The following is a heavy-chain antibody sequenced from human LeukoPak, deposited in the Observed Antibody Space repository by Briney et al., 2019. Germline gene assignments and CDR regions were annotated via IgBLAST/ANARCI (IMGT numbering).Heavy chain of an antibody. J-gene: IGHJ5*02. D-gene: IGHD2-2*01. CDR1: GGTFSTYA. Sequence: SVKVSCKASGGTFSTYAISWVRQAPGQGLEWMGGIIPIFDTAPYSQKFQGRVTITADESTSTAYMELSSLRSEDTAVYYCARDRRSRYCSSTRCYLGCFDPWGQGTLVTVSS. CDR3: ARDRRSRYCSSTRCYLGCFDP. V-gene: IGHV1-69*13. CDR2: IIPIFDTA.